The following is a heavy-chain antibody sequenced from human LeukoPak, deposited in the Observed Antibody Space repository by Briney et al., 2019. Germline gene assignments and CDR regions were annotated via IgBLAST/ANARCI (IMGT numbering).Heavy chain of an antibody. CDR2: IYYSGST. J-gene: IGHJ4*02. CDR1: GGSISSSSYY. D-gene: IGHD2-21*01. Sequence: SETLSLTCTVSGGSISSSSYYWGWIRQPPGKGLEWIGSIYYSGSTNYNPSLKSRVTISEDTSKNQFSLRVSSVTAADTAVYYCARHLNNCGDDCYIFDYWGQGTLVTVSS. V-gene: IGHV4-39*01. CDR3: ARHLNNCGDDCYIFDY.